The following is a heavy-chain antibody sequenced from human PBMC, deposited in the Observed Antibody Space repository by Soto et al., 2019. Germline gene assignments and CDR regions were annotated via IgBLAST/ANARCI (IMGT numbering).Heavy chain of an antibody. V-gene: IGHV4-59*01. CDR3: ARDRYFYDSRGYYRTLDS. Sequence: SETLSLTCAVYGGSFSGYYWSWIRQPPGKGLEWIGYIFHSGITDYNPSVKSRVTISIDKSRNLFSLNLTSVTAADTAVYYCARDRYFYDSRGYYRTLDSWGQGTLVTVSS. D-gene: IGHD3-22*01. CDR2: IFHSGIT. CDR1: GGSFSGYY. J-gene: IGHJ5*01.